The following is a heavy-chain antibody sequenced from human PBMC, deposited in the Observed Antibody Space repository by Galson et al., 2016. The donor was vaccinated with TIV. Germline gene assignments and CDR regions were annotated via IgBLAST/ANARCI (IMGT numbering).Heavy chain of an antibody. V-gene: IGHV6-1*01. CDR1: GDSVSSNSAT. D-gene: IGHD3-10*01. J-gene: IGHJ5*02. CDR3: ARGGDYGSDDYYVNWFDP. CDR2: AYYRSKWYN. Sequence: CAISGDSVSSNSATWNWIRQSPSRGLEWLGRAYYRSKWYNDYADSVTGRIAIKPDTARNQFSLQLYSVTPEDTAVYYCARGGDYGSDDYYVNWFDPRGPGTLVTVSS.